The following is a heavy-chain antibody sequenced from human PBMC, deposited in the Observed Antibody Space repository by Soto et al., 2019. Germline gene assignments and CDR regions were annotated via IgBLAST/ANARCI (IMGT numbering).Heavy chain of an antibody. Sequence: PGGSLRLSCAASGFNFSTYAMNWVRQAPGKGLEWVSALTASGDSTYYADSVKGRFTISRDNSMNALYLQMSSLRIEDTAVYYCAHPRGYGVFDAYDIWGQGTMVTVSS. J-gene: IGHJ3*02. V-gene: IGHV3-23*01. CDR3: AHPRGYGVFDAYDI. CDR1: GFNFSTYA. D-gene: IGHD4-17*01. CDR2: LTASGDST.